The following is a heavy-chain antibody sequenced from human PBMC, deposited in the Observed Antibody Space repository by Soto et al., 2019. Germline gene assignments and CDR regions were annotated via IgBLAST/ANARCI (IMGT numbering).Heavy chain of an antibody. D-gene: IGHD7-27*01. J-gene: IGHJ4*02. CDR1: GFTFSHYG. CDR2: ISNDGSNK. V-gene: IGHV3-30*18. CDR3: AKPGAATSGDWGYFDY. Sequence: QVHLVESGGGVVQPGRSLRLSCAASGFTFSHYGMHWVRQAPGKGLEWVAVISNDGSNKYYADSVKGRFTISRDNSKNTVYLPMNSPRAEDTAIYYCAKPGAATSGDWGYFDYWGQVTLVTVSS.